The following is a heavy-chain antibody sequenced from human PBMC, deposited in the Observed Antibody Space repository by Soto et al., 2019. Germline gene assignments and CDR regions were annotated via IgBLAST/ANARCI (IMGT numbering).Heavy chain of an antibody. J-gene: IGHJ5*02. CDR1: GFTFSSYW. CDR2: IKQDGSEK. Sequence: GGSLRLSCAASGFTFSSYWMSWVRQAPGKGLEWVANIKQDGSEKYYVDSVKGRFTISRDNAKNSLYLQMNSLRAEDTAVYYCAREARNWNYRQWFDPWGQRTPVTVSS. CDR3: AREARNWNYRQWFDP. D-gene: IGHD1-7*01. V-gene: IGHV3-7*01.